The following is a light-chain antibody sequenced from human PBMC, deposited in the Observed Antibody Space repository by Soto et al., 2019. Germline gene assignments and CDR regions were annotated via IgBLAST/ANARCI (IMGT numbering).Light chain of an antibody. CDR2: LEGSGSY. V-gene: IGLV4-60*02. Sequence: QSVLTQSSSASASLGSSVKLTCTLSSGHSSYIIAWHQQQPGKAPRYLMKLEGSGSYNKGSGVPARFSGSSSGADRYLTISNLQFEDEADYYCETWDSNTVVFGGGTKLTVL. CDR1: SGHSSYI. CDR3: ETWDSNTVV. J-gene: IGLJ2*01.